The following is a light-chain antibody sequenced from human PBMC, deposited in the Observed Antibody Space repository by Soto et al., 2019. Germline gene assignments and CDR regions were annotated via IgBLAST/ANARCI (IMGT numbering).Light chain of an antibody. Sequence: EIVLTQSPGTLSLSPGERATLSCRASQSVSNNYLAWYQQKPGQAPRLLIYGASSRATGIPDRFIGSGSGTDFTLTISRLEPEDFVVYYCQQYGSSPLTFGGGTKVDIK. V-gene: IGKV3-20*01. CDR1: QSVSNNY. J-gene: IGKJ4*01. CDR3: QQYGSSPLT. CDR2: GAS.